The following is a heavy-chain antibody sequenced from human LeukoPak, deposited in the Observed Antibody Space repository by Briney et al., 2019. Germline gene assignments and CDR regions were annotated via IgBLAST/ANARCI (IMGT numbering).Heavy chain of an antibody. J-gene: IGHJ4*02. V-gene: IGHV1-69*05. CDR3: ARDEVVYCSGGSCYTSVY. Sequence: ASVKVSCKASGGTFSSYAISWVRQAPGQGLEWMGGIIPIFGTANYAQKFQGRVTITTDESTSTAYMELRSLRSDDTAVYYCARDEVVYCSGGSCYTSVYWGQGTLVTVSS. D-gene: IGHD2-15*01. CDR2: IIPIFGTA. CDR1: GGTFSSYA.